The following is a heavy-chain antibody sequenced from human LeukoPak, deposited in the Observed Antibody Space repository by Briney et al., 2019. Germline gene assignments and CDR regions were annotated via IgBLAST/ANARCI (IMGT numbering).Heavy chain of an antibody. J-gene: IGHJ4*02. Sequence: SQTLSLTCTVSSGSINSGSYYWSWIRQPAGQGLEWIGRIYTSGRTTNYNPSLKSRVTISVDTSKNQFSLKLSSVTAADTAVYYCARDVGGLDYWGQGTLVTVSS. CDR2: IYTSGRTT. D-gene: IGHD3-10*01. V-gene: IGHV4-61*02. CDR3: ARDVGGLDY. CDR1: SGSINSGSYY.